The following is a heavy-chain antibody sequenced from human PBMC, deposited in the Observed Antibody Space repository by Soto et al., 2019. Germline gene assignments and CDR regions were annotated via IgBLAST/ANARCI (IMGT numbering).Heavy chain of an antibody. CDR1: GDSRSRFH. Sequence: PSETLSLTCTVSGDSRSRFHWSWVRQSAGKGLEWIGRIYTSGSTTYNPSLQSRVTMSLDTSKNLLSPKLTSVTAADTAVYYCARDSVAGAMDVWGQGTTVTVSS. J-gene: IGHJ6*02. V-gene: IGHV4-4*07. D-gene: IGHD6-19*01. CDR2: IYTSGST. CDR3: ARDSVAGAMDV.